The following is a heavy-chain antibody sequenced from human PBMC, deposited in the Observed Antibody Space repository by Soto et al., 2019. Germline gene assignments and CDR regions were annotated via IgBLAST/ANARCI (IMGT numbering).Heavy chain of an antibody. CDR1: GFPFWHYG. V-gene: IGHV3-33*01. CDR3: ARDRDGGWFHMDV. J-gene: IGHJ6*02. Sequence: QVQLVESGGGVVQPGRSLRLSCVGSGFPFWHYGMHWVRQAPGKGLEWVAVIWSDGKKESYADFVMGRFAISLDNFKDTLYLQMHSLRAEDTFVYYSARDRDGGWFHMDVWGQGTTVTVS. D-gene: IGHD6-19*01. CDR2: IWSDGKKE.